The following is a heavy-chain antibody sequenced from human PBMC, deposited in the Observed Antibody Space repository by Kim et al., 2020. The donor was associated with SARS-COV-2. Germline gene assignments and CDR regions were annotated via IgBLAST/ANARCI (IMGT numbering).Heavy chain of an antibody. V-gene: IGHV4-4*07. CDR1: GGSISSNY. J-gene: IGHJ4*02. D-gene: IGHD2-21*01. CDR2: IYSSGST. Sequence: SETLSLTCTVSGGSISSNYWGWIRQSAGKGLEWIGFIYSSGSTDYNAPLKSRVAMSVDTSKNQFSLELSSVTAADTAVYFCARGPPRADCGANCYLDYWGQGTLVTVSA. CDR3: ARGPPRADCGANCYLDY.